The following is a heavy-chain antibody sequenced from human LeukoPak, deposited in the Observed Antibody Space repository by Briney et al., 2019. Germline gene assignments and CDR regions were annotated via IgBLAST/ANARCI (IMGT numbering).Heavy chain of an antibody. CDR1: GGSFSGYY. D-gene: IGHD3-22*01. V-gene: IGHV4-34*01. CDR3: AREPYYYDSSGYQGAFDI. J-gene: IGHJ3*02. CDR2: INHSGST. Sequence: PSETLSLTCTVYGGSFSGYYWSWIPQPPGKGLEWIGGINHSGSTNYNPSLKSRVTISVDTSKNQFSLNLNSVTAADTAVYYCAREPYYYDSSGYQGAFDIWGQGTMVTVSS.